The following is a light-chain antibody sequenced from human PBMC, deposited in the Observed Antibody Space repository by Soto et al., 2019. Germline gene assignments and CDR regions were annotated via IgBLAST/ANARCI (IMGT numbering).Light chain of an antibody. Sequence: EIVLTQSPATLSLSPGERATLSCRVSQSVGSSLAWYQQKPGQAPRLLIYDASNRATGVPARFSGSGSGTDFTLTINGLEPEDVAVYYCQQRQNLFTFGGGTKVEIK. V-gene: IGKV3-11*01. J-gene: IGKJ4*01. CDR2: DAS. CDR3: QQRQNLFT. CDR1: QSVGSS.